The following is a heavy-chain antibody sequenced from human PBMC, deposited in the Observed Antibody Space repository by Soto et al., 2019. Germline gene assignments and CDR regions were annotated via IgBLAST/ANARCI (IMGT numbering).Heavy chain of an antibody. D-gene: IGHD2-21*01. CDR3: AKDSTYSYFDY. Sequence: PGGSLRLSCAASGFTFSSYSMNWVRQAPGKGLEWVSSISSSGGTIYYADSVKGRFTISRDNSKNTLYLQMNSLRAEDTAVYYCAKDSTYSYFDYWGQGTLVTVSS. CDR2: ISSSGGTI. J-gene: IGHJ4*02. CDR1: GFTFSSYS. V-gene: IGHV3-23*01.